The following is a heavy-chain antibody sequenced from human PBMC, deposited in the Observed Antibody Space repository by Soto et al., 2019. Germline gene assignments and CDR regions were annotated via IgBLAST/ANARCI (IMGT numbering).Heavy chain of an antibody. CDR2: ISSTGRTT. Sequence: PGRSLRLSCAASGFTLSDYYMSWIRQATGKGLEWVSYISSTGRTTYYADSVKGRFTISRDNAKNSLYLLMNSLRAEHTAVYYCVRDAEILLVPAAISYFYGMDVWGQGTPVTVSS. CDR3: VRDAEILLVPAAISYFYGMDV. J-gene: IGHJ6*02. D-gene: IGHD2-2*02. CDR1: GFTLSDYY. V-gene: IGHV3-11*01.